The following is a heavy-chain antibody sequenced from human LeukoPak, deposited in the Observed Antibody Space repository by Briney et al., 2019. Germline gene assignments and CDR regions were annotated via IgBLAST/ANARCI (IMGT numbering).Heavy chain of an antibody. V-gene: IGHV3-23*01. D-gene: IGHD3-22*01. CDR3: AKDRRYYYDSSGYYDLIY. J-gene: IGHJ4*02. Sequence: WGSLRLSCAASGFTFDDYGLSWVRQAPGKGLEWVSAISTSGGSTYYADSVKGRFTISRDNSKNTLSLQMNSLRAEDTAVYYCAKDRRYYYDSSGYYDLIYWGQGTLVTVSS. CDR2: ISTSGGST. CDR1: GFTFDDYG.